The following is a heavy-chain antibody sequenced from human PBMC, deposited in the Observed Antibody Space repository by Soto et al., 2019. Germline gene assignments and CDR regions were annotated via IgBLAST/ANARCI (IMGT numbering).Heavy chain of an antibody. CDR2: VYHTGRT. CDR1: GGSFKSGSYS. J-gene: IGHJ4*02. CDR3: QRDFAYFDS. D-gene: IGHD3-3*01. Sequence: SETLSLTCTVSGGSFKSGSYSWSWIRQPPGKGLEWIGYVYHTGRTSYNPSLKSRVSISMDTSKNQFSLNLDSVTAADTAVYFCQRDFAYFDSWGRGPCSPSPQ. V-gene: IGHV4-61*01.